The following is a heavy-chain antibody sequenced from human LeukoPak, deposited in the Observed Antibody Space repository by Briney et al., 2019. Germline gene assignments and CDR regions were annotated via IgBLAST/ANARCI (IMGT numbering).Heavy chain of an antibody. Sequence: GASVKVSCKASGYTFTSYDINWVRQATGQGLEWMGWINPNSGGTNYAQKFQGRVTMTRDTSISTAYMELSRLRSDDTAVYYCARVDRRSGYDRTPFDYWGQGTLVTVSS. J-gene: IGHJ4*02. D-gene: IGHD5-12*01. CDR2: INPNSGGT. CDR3: ARVDRRSGYDRTPFDY. V-gene: IGHV1-2*02. CDR1: GYTFTSYD.